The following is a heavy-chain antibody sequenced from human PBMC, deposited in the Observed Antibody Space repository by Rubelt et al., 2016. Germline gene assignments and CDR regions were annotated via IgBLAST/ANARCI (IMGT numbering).Heavy chain of an antibody. J-gene: IGHJ4*02. D-gene: IGHD3-16*01. V-gene: IGHV4-39*07. CDR1: GDSISSTASH. CDR3: ARVSSLIAVGIDY. Sequence: QPQLQESGPGLVKPSETLSLTCTVPGDSISSTASHWGWIRQPPRKGLERIGSAHHTGSTLPIPSLPKHIHHKIDTSLNHDSLKLSSVTAADTAVYYCARVSSLIAVGIDYWGQGTQVTVSS. CDR2: AHHTGST.